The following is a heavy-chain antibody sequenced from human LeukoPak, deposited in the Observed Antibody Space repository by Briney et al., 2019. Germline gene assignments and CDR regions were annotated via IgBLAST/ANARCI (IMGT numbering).Heavy chain of an antibody. J-gene: IGHJ4*02. Sequence: GGSLRLSCTASGFTFSSYTMSWVRQAPGKGLKWVSTISTGGGNTYYADSMKGRFTVSRDDSKNTLYLQMNSLRAEDTAVYYCAKEIYSDSSAYVDYWGQGTLVTVSS. D-gene: IGHD3-22*01. V-gene: IGHV3-23*01. CDR1: GFTFSSYT. CDR3: AKEIYSDSSAYVDY. CDR2: ISTGGGNT.